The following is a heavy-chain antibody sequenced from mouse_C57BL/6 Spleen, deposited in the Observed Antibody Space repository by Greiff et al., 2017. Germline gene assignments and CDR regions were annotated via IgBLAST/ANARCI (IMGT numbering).Heavy chain of an antibody. CDR2: IDPNSGGT. V-gene: IGHV1-72*01. D-gene: IGHD1-1*01. J-gene: IGHJ2*01. CDR1: GSTFTSYW. CDR3: ARSEDLFQYYLDY. Sequence: QVQLQQPGAELVKPGASVQLSCKASGSTFTSYWLHWVKQRPGRGLARIGRIDPNSGGTMYNEKFKSKATLTVDKPSSTAYMQLSSLTSEDSAVYYCARSEDLFQYYLDYWGQGTTLTGSS.